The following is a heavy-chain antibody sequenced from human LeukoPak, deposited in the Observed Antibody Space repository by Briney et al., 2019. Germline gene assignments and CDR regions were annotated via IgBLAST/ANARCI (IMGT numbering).Heavy chain of an antibody. V-gene: IGHV3-74*01. D-gene: IGHD2-21*02. CDR1: GFTFSRHW. CDR3: AREGTARDAFDI. CDR2: INSDGSTT. J-gene: IGHJ3*02. Sequence: GGSLRLSCAASGFTFSRHWMHWVRQAPGKGLMWVLRINSDGSTTSYADSAKGRFTISRDNAKNTLYLQMNSPRAEDTAVYDCAREGTARDAFDIWGEGTMVTV.